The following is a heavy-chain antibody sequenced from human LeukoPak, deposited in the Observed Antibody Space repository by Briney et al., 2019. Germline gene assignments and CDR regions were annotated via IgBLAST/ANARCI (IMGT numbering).Heavy chain of an antibody. D-gene: IGHD1-26*01. V-gene: IGHV3-53*01. CDR3: ARSGSYFAFDY. CDR1: GFTVSSNY. J-gene: IGHJ4*02. CDR2: IYSGGST. Sequence: PGGSLRLYCAASGFTVSSNYMSWVRQAPGKGLEWVSVIYSGGSTYYADSVKGRFTISRDNSKNTLYLQMNSLRAEDTAVYYCARSGSYFAFDYWGQGTLVTVSS.